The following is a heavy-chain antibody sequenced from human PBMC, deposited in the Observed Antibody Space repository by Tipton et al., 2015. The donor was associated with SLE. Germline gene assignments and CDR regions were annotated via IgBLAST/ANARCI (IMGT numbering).Heavy chain of an antibody. CDR1: GGSFSGYY. D-gene: IGHD1-26*01. V-gene: IGHV4-34*01. CDR2: INHSGST. Sequence: TLSLTCAVYGGSFSGYYWSWIRQPPGKGLEWIGEINHSGSTNYNPSLKSRVTISVDKSKNQFSLKLSSVTAADTAVYYCARDSYRLLGRYFDLWGRGTLVTVSS. J-gene: IGHJ2*01. CDR3: ARDSYRLLGRYFDL.